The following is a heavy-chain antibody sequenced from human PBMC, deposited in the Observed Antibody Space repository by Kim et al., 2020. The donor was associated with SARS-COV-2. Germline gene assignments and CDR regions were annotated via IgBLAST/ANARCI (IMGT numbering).Heavy chain of an antibody. CDR3: AREKYRSSPNYFDY. D-gene: IGHD6-13*01. Sequence: NPSLTSRVTISVDTSKTQFSLKLSSVTAADTAVYYCAREKYRSSPNYFDYWGQGTLVSVSS. V-gene: IGHV4-59*01. J-gene: IGHJ4*02.